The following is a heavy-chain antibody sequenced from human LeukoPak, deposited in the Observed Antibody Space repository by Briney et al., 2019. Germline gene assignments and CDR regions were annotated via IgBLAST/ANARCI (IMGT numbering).Heavy chain of an antibody. D-gene: IGHD5-18*01. CDR1: GYTFTSYG. CDR3: ARDSGYSYGLFEY. CDR2: ISAYNGNT. J-gene: IGHJ4*02. Sequence: ASVKVSCKASGYTFTSYGISWVRQAPGQELEWMGWISAYNGNTNYAQKLQGRVTMTRDMSTSTVYMELSSLRSEDTAVYYCARDSGYSYGLFEYWGQGTLVTVSS. V-gene: IGHV1-18*01.